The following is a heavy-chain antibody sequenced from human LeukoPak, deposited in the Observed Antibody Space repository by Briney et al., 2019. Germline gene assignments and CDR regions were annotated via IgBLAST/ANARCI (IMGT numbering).Heavy chain of an antibody. J-gene: IGHJ3*02. CDR3: AKSLLTTAAGTGRAFDI. D-gene: IGHD2/OR15-2a*01. CDR1: GFTFSNAW. Sequence: GGSLRLSCAASGFTFSNAWMSWVRQAPGKGLEWVSGISAGGDGTYHADPVKGRFTISRDNSKNTLFLQMNNLRAEDTAKYYCAKSLLTTAAGTGRAFDIWGQGTMVTVSS. V-gene: IGHV3-23*01. CDR2: ISAGGDGT.